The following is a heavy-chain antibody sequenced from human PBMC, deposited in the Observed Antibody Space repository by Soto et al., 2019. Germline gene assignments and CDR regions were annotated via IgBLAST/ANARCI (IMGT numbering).Heavy chain of an antibody. CDR3: AYFSTTVTTGYFDY. Sequence: QITLKESGPTLVKPTQTLTLTCSFSGFSLSTSGVGVVWIRQPPGKALEWLALIYWNDDKRYSPSLRSRVTITTDTSINQVVPTLTNMDPVDTATYYCAYFSTTVTTGYFDYWSQGTLVTVSS. CDR1: GFSLSTSGVG. V-gene: IGHV2-5*01. D-gene: IGHD4-17*01. CDR2: IYWNDDK. J-gene: IGHJ4*02.